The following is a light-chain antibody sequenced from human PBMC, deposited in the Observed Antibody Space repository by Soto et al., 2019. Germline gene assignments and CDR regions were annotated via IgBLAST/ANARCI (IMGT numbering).Light chain of an antibody. Sequence: QSALTQPASVSGSPGQSITISCTGASSDVGGYNYVSWYQQHPGKPPKLMIYEVSNRPSGVSNRFSGSKSGNTASLTISGLQAEDEAHYYCSSYTSSATRVFGGGTQLTVL. CDR3: SSYTSSATRV. CDR1: SSDVGGYNY. V-gene: IGLV2-14*01. CDR2: EVS. J-gene: IGLJ3*02.